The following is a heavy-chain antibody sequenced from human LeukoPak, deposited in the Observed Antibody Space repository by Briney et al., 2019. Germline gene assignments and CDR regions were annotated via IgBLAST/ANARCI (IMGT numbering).Heavy chain of an antibody. D-gene: IGHD6-13*01. CDR3: ASGAGYSSSWSAFDI. J-gene: IGHJ3*02. CDR2: IKQDGSER. CDR1: GFTFSSHW. V-gene: IGHV3-7*05. Sequence: PGGSLRLSCAASGFTFSSHWMNWVRQAPGKGLEWVAKIKQDGSERYYEDSVKGRFTISRDNAKNSLYLQMNSLRAEDTAVYYCASGAGYSSSWSAFDIWGQGTMVTVSS.